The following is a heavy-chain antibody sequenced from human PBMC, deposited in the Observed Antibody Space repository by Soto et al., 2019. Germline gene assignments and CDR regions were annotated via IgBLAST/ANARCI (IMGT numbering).Heavy chain of an antibody. Sequence: EVQLVESGGGLVKPGGSLRLSCAASGFTFSSYSMNWVRQAPGKGLEWVSSISSSSSYIYYADSVKGRFTISRDNAKNSLYLQMNSLRAEDTAVYYCARDGHYYDSSGQAPFDFWGQGTLVTVSS. V-gene: IGHV3-21*01. CDR3: ARDGHYYDSSGQAPFDF. D-gene: IGHD3-22*01. J-gene: IGHJ4*02. CDR1: GFTFSSYS. CDR2: ISSSSSYI.